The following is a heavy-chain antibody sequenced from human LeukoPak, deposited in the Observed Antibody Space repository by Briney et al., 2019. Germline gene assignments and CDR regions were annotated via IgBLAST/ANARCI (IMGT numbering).Heavy chain of an antibody. CDR2: INPNSGGT. V-gene: IGHV1-2*06. CDR1: GYTFTAYY. CDR3: ARAPSSVRFLEWLSPSFDY. Sequence: ASVKVSCKASGYTFTAYYMHWVRQAPGQGLEWMGHINPNSGGTDYAQKFQGRVTMTRDTSISTAYMELSRLRSDDTAVYYCARAPSSVRFLEWLSPSFDYWGQGTLVTVSS. J-gene: IGHJ4*02. D-gene: IGHD3-3*01.